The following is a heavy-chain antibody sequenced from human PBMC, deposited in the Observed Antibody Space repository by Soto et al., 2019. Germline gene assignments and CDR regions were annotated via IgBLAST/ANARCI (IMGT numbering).Heavy chain of an antibody. CDR3: AKDKEGGSYFSGLDY. CDR1: GFTFDDYA. V-gene: IGHV3-9*01. J-gene: IGHJ4*02. CDR2: ITWNSGSK. Sequence: EVQLVESGGGLVQPGGSLRLSCAASGFTFDDYAIHWVQQAPGKGLEWVSGITWNSGSKGYADSVKGRFIVSRDNAKNSLYLQMNSLRPEDTALYYCAKDKEGGSYFSGLDYWGQGTLVTVSS. D-gene: IGHD1-26*01.